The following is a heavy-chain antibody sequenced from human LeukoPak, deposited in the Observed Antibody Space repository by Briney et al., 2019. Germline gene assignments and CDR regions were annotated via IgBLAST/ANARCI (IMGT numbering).Heavy chain of an antibody. V-gene: IGHV3-21*01. CDR1: GFTFSSYS. CDR3: ARDVLLWFGEFDY. Sequence: GGSLRLSCAASGFTFSSYSMNWVRQAPGKGLEWVSSISSSSSYIYYADSAKGRFTISRDNAKNSLYLQMNSLRAEDTAVYYCARDVLLWFGEFDYWGQGTLVTVSS. D-gene: IGHD3-10*01. CDR2: ISSSSSYI. J-gene: IGHJ4*02.